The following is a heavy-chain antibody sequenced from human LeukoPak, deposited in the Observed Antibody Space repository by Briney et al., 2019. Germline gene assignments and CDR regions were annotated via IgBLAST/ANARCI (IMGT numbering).Heavy chain of an antibody. Sequence: PGGSLRLSCAGSGDGFTRHTMNWVRRAPGKGLEWVSSISVRSNYIYYADSVRGRFRISRDDARDSLYLQMNSLRAEDTAVYYCVRLRRNSDTSGFYYYYDFWGQGTLVTVSS. V-gene: IGHV3-21*01. CDR3: VRLRRNSDTSGFYYYYDF. D-gene: IGHD3-22*01. J-gene: IGHJ4*02. CDR1: GDGFTRHT. CDR2: ISVRSNYI.